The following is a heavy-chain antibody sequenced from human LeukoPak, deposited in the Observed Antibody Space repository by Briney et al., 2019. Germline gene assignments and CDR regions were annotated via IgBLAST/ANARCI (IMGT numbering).Heavy chain of an antibody. CDR3: AKFGYSGYRYAFDI. CDR2: INPSSGGT. D-gene: IGHD5-12*01. CDR1: GYTFTSYG. Sequence: ASVKVSCKASGYTFTSYGISWVRQAPGQGLEWMGWINPSSGGTKYVQKFQGRVTMTRDTSISTGYMELSRLRSDDTAVYYCAKFGYSGYRYAFDIWGQGTTVSVSS. J-gene: IGHJ3*02. V-gene: IGHV1-2*02.